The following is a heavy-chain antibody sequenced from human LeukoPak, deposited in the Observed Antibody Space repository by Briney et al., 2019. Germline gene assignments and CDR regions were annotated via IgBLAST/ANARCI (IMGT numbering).Heavy chain of an antibody. CDR1: GGSISTHY. D-gene: IGHD1-26*01. CDR2: IYTTGKT. V-gene: IGHV4-4*07. CDR3: ARAGRFGSGGHFYYGMDV. Sequence: SETLSLTCTVSGGSISTHYWSWVRQPAGKGLQWIGRIYTTGKTDYSPSLQGRVTMSLDTSKNQYSLNLSSVTAADTALYYCARAGRFGSGGHFYYGMDVWGQGTTVTVSS. J-gene: IGHJ6*02.